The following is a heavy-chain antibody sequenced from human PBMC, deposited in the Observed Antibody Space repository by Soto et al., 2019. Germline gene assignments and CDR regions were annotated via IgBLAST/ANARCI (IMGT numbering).Heavy chain of an antibody. D-gene: IGHD2-2*01. Sequence: SVKVSCKASGGTFSSYAISWVRQAPGQGLEWMGGIIPIFGTANYAQKFQGRVTITADESTSTAYMELSSLRSEDTAVYYCARDCSSTSCFSPDAFDIWGQGTMGTVS. CDR3: ARDCSSTSCFSPDAFDI. CDR1: GGTFSSYA. V-gene: IGHV1-69*13. J-gene: IGHJ3*02. CDR2: IIPIFGTA.